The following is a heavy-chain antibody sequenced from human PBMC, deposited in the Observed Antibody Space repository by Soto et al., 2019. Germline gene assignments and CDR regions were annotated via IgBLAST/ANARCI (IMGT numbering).Heavy chain of an antibody. V-gene: IGHV3-21*01. J-gene: IGHJ5*02. CDR1: GFIFSIST. D-gene: IGHD1-1*01. Sequence: GGSLRLSCAASGFIFSISTLSWVRQAPGKGLEWVSCISPSSSYIYYADSVKGRFSISRDNAKNSLFLEMNNLRAEDTAVYYCARETRDSSAWGQGTLVTVSS. CDR3: ARETRDSSA. CDR2: ISPSSSYI.